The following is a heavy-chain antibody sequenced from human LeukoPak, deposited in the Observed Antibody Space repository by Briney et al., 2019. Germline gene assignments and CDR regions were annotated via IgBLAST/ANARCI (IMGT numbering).Heavy chain of an antibody. J-gene: IGHJ5*02. CDR1: GGSISNSNW. D-gene: IGHD6-13*01. CDR2: IWHSGST. CDR3: ATTPGIAAAVEP. Sequence: SETLSLTCAVSGGSISNSNWWSWVRPAPGKGLEWIGEIWHSGSTNYNPSLKSRVTMSVDKSKNQFSLKLSSVTAADTAVYYCATTPGIAAAVEPWGQGTLVTVSS. V-gene: IGHV4-4*02.